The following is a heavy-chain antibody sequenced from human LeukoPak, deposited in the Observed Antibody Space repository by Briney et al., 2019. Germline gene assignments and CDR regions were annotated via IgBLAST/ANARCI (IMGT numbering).Heavy chain of an antibody. D-gene: IGHD2-21*02. V-gene: IGHV3-53*01. CDR2: IYSGGNT. J-gene: IGHJ4*02. CDR3: ARASLGDSYSY. Sequence: PGGSLRLSCAASGFTFSSNYMSWVRQAPGKGLEWVSIIYSGGNTYYADSVKGRFTISRDNSKNTLYLQMNSLRAEDTAVYYCARASLGDSYSYWGQGTLVTVSS. CDR1: GFTFSSNY.